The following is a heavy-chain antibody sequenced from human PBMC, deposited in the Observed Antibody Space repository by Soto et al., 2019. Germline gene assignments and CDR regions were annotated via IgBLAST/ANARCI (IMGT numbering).Heavy chain of an antibody. D-gene: IGHD4-17*01. CDR1: GDSISSNY. CDR3: ARFVRDYGAYGAFDF. V-gene: IGHV4-59*01. J-gene: IGHJ4*02. Sequence: QVQLQESGPGLVKTSENLSLTCAVSGDSISSNYWSWIRQPPGKGLEWIGYIYYSGRTKYNPYLKSRLTISVDTSDNQFSLRLSSVPAADTAVYYCARFVRDYGAYGAFDFWGQGTLVTVSS. CDR2: IYYSGRT.